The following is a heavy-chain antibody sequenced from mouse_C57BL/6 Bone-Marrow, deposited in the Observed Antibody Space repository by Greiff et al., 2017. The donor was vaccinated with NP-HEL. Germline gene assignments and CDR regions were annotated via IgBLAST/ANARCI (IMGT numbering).Heavy chain of an antibody. V-gene: IGHV1-76*01. CDR2: IYPGSGNT. D-gene: IGHD2-2*01. CDR1: GYTFTDYY. CDR3: ARSDGYDGYFDY. Sequence: VQLVESGAELVRPGASVKLSCKASGYTFTDYYINWVKQRPGQGLEWIARIYPGSGNTYYNEKFKGKATLTAEKSSSTAYMQLSSLTSEDSAVYFCARSDGYDGYFDYWGQGTTLTVSS. J-gene: IGHJ2*01.